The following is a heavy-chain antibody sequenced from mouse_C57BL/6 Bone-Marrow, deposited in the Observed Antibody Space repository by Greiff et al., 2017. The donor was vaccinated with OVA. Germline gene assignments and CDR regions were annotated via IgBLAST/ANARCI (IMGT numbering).Heavy chain of an antibody. Sequence: QVQLQQSGAELVMPGASVKLSCKASGYTFTSYWMHWVKQRPGQGLEWIGEIDPSDSYTNYNQKFKGKSTLTVDKSSSTAYMQLSSLTSEDSAVYYCARRRGDSWFAYWGQGTLVTVSA. CDR2: IDPSDSYT. V-gene: IGHV1-69*01. J-gene: IGHJ3*01. CDR1: GYTFTSYW. CDR3: ARRRGDSWFAY.